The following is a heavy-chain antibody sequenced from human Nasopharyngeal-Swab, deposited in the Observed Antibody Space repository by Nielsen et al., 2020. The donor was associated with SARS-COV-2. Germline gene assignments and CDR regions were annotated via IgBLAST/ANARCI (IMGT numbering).Heavy chain of an antibody. Sequence: PGKGLEWIGEINHSGSTNYNPSLKSRVTISVDTSKNQFSLKLSSVTAADTAVYYCANRVYYSDSSGYRQTALFDYWGKGTLVTVSS. D-gene: IGHD3-22*01. CDR2: INHSGST. CDR3: ANRVYYSDSSGYRQTALFDY. J-gene: IGHJ4*02. V-gene: IGHV4-34*01.